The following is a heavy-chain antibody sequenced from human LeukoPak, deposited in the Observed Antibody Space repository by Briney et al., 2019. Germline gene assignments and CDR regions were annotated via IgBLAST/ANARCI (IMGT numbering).Heavy chain of an antibody. V-gene: IGHV4-59*08. CDR3: ARTIAVAGHNWFDP. J-gene: IGHJ5*02. CDR2: IYYSGST. Sequence: SETLSLTCTGSGGSISSYYWSWIRQPPGKGLEWIGYIYYSGSTNYNPSLKSRVTISVDTSKNQFSLKLSSVTAADTAVYYCARTIAVAGHNWFDPWGQGTLVTVSS. CDR1: GGSISSYY. D-gene: IGHD6-19*01.